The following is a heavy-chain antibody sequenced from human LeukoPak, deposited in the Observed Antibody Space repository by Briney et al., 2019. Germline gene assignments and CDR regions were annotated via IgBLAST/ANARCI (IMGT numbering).Heavy chain of an antibody. J-gene: IGHJ2*01. CDR1: GYTFTSYY. CDR3: ARGLTPYGGYEAL. V-gene: IGHV1-46*01. D-gene: IGHD4-23*01. CDR2: INPSSGST. Sequence: GASVNVSCKASGYTFTSYYMHWVRQAPGQGLEWMGIINPSSGSTSYAQKFQGRVTMTSDTSTSTHYMQLSSLRSEDTAVYYCARGLTPYGGYEALGGRDPLVPVP.